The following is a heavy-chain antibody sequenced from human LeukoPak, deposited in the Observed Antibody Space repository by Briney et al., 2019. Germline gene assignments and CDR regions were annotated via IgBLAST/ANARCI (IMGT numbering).Heavy chain of an antibody. CDR2: INSDGSST. V-gene: IGHV3-74*01. D-gene: IGHD3-10*01. CDR1: GFTFSSYW. J-gene: IGHJ4*02. CDR3: ARAFRGLWFGERADY. Sequence: QPGGSLRLSCAASGFTFSSYWMHLVRQAPGKGLVWVSRINSDGSSTSYADSVKGRFTISRDNAKNTLYLQMNSLKAEDTAVYYCARAFRGLWFGERADYWGQGTLVTVSS.